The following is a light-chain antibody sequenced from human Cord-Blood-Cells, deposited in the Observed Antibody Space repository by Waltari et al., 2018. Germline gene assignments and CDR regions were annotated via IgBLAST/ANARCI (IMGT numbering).Light chain of an antibody. CDR1: SGSIASNY. CDR2: EDN. J-gene: IGLJ3*02. CDR3: QSYDSSPWV. V-gene: IGLV6-57*03. Sequence: NFMLTQPHSVSESPGKTVTISCTRSSGSIASNYVQWYQQRPGSAPTTVIYEDNQRPSGVPDRFSGSSDSSSNSASLTISGLKTEDEADYYCQSYDSSPWVFGGGTKLTVL.